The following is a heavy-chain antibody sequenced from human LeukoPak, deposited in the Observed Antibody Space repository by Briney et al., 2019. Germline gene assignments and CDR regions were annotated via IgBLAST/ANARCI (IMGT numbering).Heavy chain of an antibody. Sequence: SETLSLTCTVSRASVNSFYWNWIRPPPGKGLEWIGYIYYSGSPNYNPSLKSRVTMSIDTSKNQFSLKLNSVTAADTAVYFCARGRDLGQDYWGQGTLVTVSS. CDR2: IYYSGSP. CDR3: ARGRDLGQDY. V-gene: IGHV4-59*02. D-gene: IGHD3-16*01. J-gene: IGHJ4*02. CDR1: RASVNSFY.